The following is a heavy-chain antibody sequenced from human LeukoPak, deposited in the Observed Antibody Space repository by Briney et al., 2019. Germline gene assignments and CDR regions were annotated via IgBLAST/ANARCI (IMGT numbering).Heavy chain of an antibody. CDR1: GFTFGSYA. Sequence: GGSLRLSCAASGFTFGSYAMHWVRQAPGKGLEWVAVISYDGSNKYYADSVKGRFTISRDNSKNTLYLQMNSLRAEDTAVYYCARVLGIAVAGTFDYWGQGTLVTVSS. CDR2: ISYDGSNK. V-gene: IGHV3-30*04. CDR3: ARVLGIAVAGTFDY. D-gene: IGHD6-19*01. J-gene: IGHJ4*02.